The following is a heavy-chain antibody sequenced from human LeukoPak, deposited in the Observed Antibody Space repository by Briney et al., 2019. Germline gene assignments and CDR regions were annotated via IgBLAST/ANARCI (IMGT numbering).Heavy chain of an antibody. J-gene: IGHJ4*02. D-gene: IGHD3-10*01. Sequence: SQTLSRTCTVSGGSISSGGYYWSWIRQHPGKGLEWIGYIYYSGSTYYNPSLKSRVTISVDTSKNQFSLKLSSVTAADTAVYYCAREGQDYYGSGSSYFDYWGQGTLVTVSS. CDR3: AREGQDYYGSGSSYFDY. CDR2: IYYSGST. CDR1: GGSISSGGYY. V-gene: IGHV4-31*03.